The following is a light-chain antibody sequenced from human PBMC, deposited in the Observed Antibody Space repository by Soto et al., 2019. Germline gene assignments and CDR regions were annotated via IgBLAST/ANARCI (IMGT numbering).Light chain of an antibody. CDR2: GAS. CDR3: HQYNNWPPWT. Sequence: EIVMTQSPATLSVSPGERATLSCRASQSVSSNLAWYQQKPGQAPRLLIYGASNRATGIPARFSGSGSGTEFPLTISSLQSEAFAVYYCHQYNNWPPWTFGQGTKVEIK. V-gene: IGKV3-15*01. J-gene: IGKJ1*01. CDR1: QSVSSN.